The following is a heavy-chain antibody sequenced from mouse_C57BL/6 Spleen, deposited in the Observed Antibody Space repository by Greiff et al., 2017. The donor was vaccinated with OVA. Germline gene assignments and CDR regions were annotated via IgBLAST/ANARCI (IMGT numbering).Heavy chain of an antibody. CDR1: GYTFTSYW. V-gene: IGHV1-53*01. D-gene: IGHD2-4*01. CDR3: ARSHYDYDDYYAMDY. CDR2: INPSNGGT. Sequence: QVQLQQPGTELVKPGASVKLSCKASGYTFTSYWMHSVKQRPGQGLEWIGNINPSNGGTNYNEKFKSKATLTVDKSSSTAYMQLSSLTSEDSAVYYCARSHYDYDDYYAMDYWGQGTSVTVSS. J-gene: IGHJ4*01.